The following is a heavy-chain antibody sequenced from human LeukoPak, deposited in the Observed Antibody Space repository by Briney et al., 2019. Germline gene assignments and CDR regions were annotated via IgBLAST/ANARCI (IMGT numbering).Heavy chain of an antibody. J-gene: IGHJ4*02. V-gene: IGHV4-59*01. CDR1: GGSISSYY. D-gene: IGHD3-10*01. CDR2: IYYSGST. Sequence: PSETLSLTCTVSGGSISSYYWSWIRQPPGKGLEWIGYIYYSGSTNYNPSLKSRVTISVDTSKNQFSLKLSSVTAADTAVYYCARDGSGSFDYWSQGTLVTVSS. CDR3: ARDGSGSFDY.